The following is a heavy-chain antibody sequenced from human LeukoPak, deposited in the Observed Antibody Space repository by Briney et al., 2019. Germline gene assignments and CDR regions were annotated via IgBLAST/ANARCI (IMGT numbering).Heavy chain of an antibody. CDR3: ASPTPRRDYYDSSGYYYQYYYYGMDV. J-gene: IGHJ6*02. D-gene: IGHD3-22*01. CDR1: GFTFSNAW. Sequence: GGSLRLSCAASGFTFSNAWMSWVRQAPGKGLEWVSVIYSGGSTYYADSVKGRFTISRDNSKNTLYLQMNSLRAEDTAVYYCASPTPRRDYYDSSGYYYQYYYYGMDVWGQGTTVTVSS. CDR2: IYSGGST. V-gene: IGHV3-53*01.